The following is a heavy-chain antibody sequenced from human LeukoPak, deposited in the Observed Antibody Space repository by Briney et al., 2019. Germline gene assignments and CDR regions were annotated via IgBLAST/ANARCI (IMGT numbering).Heavy chain of an antibody. J-gene: IGHJ4*02. Sequence: GWSLRLSCAASGFTFSSYAMRWVRQALGKGLEWVSAISGSGGSTYYADSVKGRFTISRDNSKNTLYLQMNSLRAEDTAVYYCATNYVPFDYWGQGTLVTVSS. CDR1: GFTFSSYA. V-gene: IGHV3-23*01. CDR2: ISGSGGST. CDR3: ATNYVPFDY. D-gene: IGHD1-7*01.